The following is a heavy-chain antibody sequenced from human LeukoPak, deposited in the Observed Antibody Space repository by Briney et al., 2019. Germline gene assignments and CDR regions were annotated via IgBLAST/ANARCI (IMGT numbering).Heavy chain of an antibody. D-gene: IGHD6-13*01. CDR1: GFTFSSYA. Sequence: GGSLRLSCAASGFTFSSYAMSWVRQAPGKGLEWVSAISGSGGSTYYADSVKGRFTISRHNSKTTLYLQMNSLRAEDTAVYYCAKGSRIAAAGNWFDPWGQGTLVTVSS. CDR3: AKGSRIAAAGNWFDP. J-gene: IGHJ5*02. V-gene: IGHV3-23*01. CDR2: ISGSGGST.